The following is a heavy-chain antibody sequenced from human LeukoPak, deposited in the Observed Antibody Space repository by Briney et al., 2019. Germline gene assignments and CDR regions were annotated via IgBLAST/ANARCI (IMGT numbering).Heavy chain of an antibody. J-gene: IGHJ4*02. CDR1: GFTFRNFA. V-gene: IGHV3-30-3*01. CDR3: AKDRRGSYGSNYFDY. Sequence: GGSLRLSCAASGFTFRNFALHWVRQAPGKGLEWVALISYDGLNKDYADSVKGRFTISRDDSKNTLYLQMNSLRAEDTAVYYCAKDRRGSYGSNYFDYWGQGTLVTVSS. D-gene: IGHD1-26*01. CDR2: ISYDGLNK.